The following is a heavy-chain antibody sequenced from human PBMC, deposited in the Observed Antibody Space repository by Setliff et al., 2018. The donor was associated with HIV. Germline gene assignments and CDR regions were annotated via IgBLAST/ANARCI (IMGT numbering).Heavy chain of an antibody. V-gene: IGHV4-34*01. CDR2: INHSGST. D-gene: IGHD2-15*01. CDR3: ARVSITYWYSIPTFYYYYMDV. J-gene: IGHJ6*03. CDR1: GGSFRGYY. Sequence: SETLSLTCAVYGGSFRGYYWSWIRQPPGKGLEWIGEINHSGSTNYNPSLKSRVTISVDTSKNQFSLKLRSVTAADTAMYYCARVSITYWYSIPTFYYYYMDVWGKGTKVTVSS.